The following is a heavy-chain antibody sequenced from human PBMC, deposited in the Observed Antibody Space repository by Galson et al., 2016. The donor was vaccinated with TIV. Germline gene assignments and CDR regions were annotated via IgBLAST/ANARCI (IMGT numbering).Heavy chain of an antibody. CDR1: GDSVSGNTAA. CDR3: SRGNWNYGMGGAMDV. D-gene: IGHD1-7*01. CDR2: TYYTSKWNT. J-gene: IGHJ6*02. V-gene: IGHV6-1*01. Sequence: CAISGDSVSGNTAAWNWVRQSPSRGLEWLGRTYYTSKWNTDYAVSVKGRIIIRPDTLMNQVSLQLSSVIPDDTAVYYCSRGNWNYGMGGAMDVWGRGTTVTVSS.